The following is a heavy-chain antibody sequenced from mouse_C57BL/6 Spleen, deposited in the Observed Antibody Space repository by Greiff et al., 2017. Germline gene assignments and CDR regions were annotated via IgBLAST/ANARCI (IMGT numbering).Heavy chain of an antibody. J-gene: IGHJ2*01. CDR3: ARGKITTVVATDYFDY. CDR2: IYPGHGDI. V-gene: IGHV1-80*01. CDR1: GYAFSSYW. Sequence: QVQLQQSGAELVKPGASVKISCKASGYAFSSYWMNWVKQRPGKGLEWIGHIYPGHGDINYNGKFKGKATLTAAKSSSTSYMQLSSLTSEDSAVYFCARGKITTVVATDYFDYWGQGTTLTVSS. D-gene: IGHD1-1*01.